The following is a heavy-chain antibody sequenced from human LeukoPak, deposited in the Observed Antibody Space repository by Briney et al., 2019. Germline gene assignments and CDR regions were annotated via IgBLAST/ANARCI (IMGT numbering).Heavy chain of an antibody. CDR1: GFTFSTYW. D-gene: IGHD3-10*01. CDR3: ARELAGHYYGSGSSFDY. CDR2: TREDGSEK. J-gene: IGHJ4*02. V-gene: IGHV3-7*01. Sequence: HSGGSLRLSCTASGFTFSTYWMSWVRQAPGKGLEWVANTREDGSEKYYVDSVKGRFTISRDNAKNSLYLQMNSLRAEDTAVYYCARELAGHYYGSGSSFDYWGQGTLVVVSS.